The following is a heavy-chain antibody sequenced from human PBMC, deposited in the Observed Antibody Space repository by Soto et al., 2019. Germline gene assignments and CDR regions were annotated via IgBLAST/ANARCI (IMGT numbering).Heavy chain of an antibody. CDR3: TKNSAYALDF. Sequence: SETLSLTCDVSRYSINNNNWWSWVRQPPGGGLEWIGELHHGGSTNYNSSLESRVTFSVDISKNQFFLKLSSVTAADTAVYYCTKNSAYALDFWGQGTLVTVSS. CDR2: LHHGGST. J-gene: IGHJ4*02. CDR1: RYSINNNNW. V-gene: IGHV4-4*02. D-gene: IGHD5-12*01.